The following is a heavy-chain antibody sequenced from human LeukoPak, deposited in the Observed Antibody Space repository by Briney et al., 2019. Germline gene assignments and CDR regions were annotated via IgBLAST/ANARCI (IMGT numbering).Heavy chain of an antibody. Sequence: PSETLSLTCTVSGGSISSYYWIWVRQPAGKGLEWIGRMHTSGSTNYNPSLKSRVTMSLDTSKNRFSLKLTSVTAADTAVFYCAGTQHGELDYWGQGALVTTSS. CDR2: MHTSGST. CDR3: AGTQHGELDY. J-gene: IGHJ4*02. V-gene: IGHV4-4*07. D-gene: IGHD7-27*01. CDR1: GGSISSYY.